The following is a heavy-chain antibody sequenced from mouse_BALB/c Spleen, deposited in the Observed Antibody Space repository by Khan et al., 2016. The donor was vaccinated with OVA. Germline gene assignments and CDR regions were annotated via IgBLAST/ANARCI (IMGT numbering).Heavy chain of an antibody. D-gene: IGHD2-14*01. V-gene: IGHV5-6-3*01. Sequence: EVELVESGGGLVQPGGSLKLSCAASGFTFSGYGMSWVRQTPDKRLELVGTINSNCGTSYYPDSVKGRFTISRDNAKNTLHLQMSSLKSEDTAMYCCARTYYRYDEGYWYFDVWGAGTSVTGSS. CDR3: ARTYYRYDEGYWYFDV. CDR1: GFTFSGYG. CDR2: INSNCGTS. J-gene: IGHJ1*01.